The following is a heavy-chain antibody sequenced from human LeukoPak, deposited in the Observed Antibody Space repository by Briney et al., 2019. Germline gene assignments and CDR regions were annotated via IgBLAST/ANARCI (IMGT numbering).Heavy chain of an antibody. V-gene: IGHV3-23*01. CDR3: AKAGLVRGGALDS. CDR2: ITPNGDAT. Sequence: GGSLRLSCAASGFTFSTYAMTWVRQAPGKGLEWVSSITPNGDATSAADSVTGRFTISRDNSKNTLYLQMNSLRVEDTALYYCAKAGLVRGGALDSWGQGTLVTVSS. J-gene: IGHJ4*02. CDR1: GFTFSTYA. D-gene: IGHD4/OR15-4a*01.